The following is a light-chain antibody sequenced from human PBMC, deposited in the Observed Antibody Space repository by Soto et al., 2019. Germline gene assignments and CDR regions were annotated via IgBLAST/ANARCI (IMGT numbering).Light chain of an antibody. J-gene: IGKJ5*01. V-gene: IGKV3-11*01. CDR1: QSATNY. Sequence: EIVLTHSRATLSLSPGERATLSFGASQSATNYLAWYQQKPGQAPRLLIYGAFNRATGIPARFSGSGSGTDFTLTISSLEPEDFAVYYCQQRNIWPPVTFGQGTRLEIK. CDR3: QQRNIWPPVT. CDR2: GAF.